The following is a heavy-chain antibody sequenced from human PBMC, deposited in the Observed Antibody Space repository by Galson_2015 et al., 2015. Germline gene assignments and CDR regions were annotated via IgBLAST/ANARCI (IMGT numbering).Heavy chain of an antibody. Sequence: SLRLSCAASGFTFSSYWMSWVRQAPGKGLEWVANIKKDGSEKYYVDSVKGRFTISRDNAKNSLYLQMNSLRAEDTAVYCCARDPPPRFLEWVGKDRDAFDIWGQGTMVTVSS. V-gene: IGHV3-7*01. CDR3: ARDPPPRFLEWVGKDRDAFDI. D-gene: IGHD3-3*01. CDR1: GFTFSSYW. J-gene: IGHJ3*02. CDR2: IKKDGSEK.